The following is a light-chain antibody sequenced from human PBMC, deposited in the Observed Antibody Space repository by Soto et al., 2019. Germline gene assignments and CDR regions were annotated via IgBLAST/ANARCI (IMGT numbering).Light chain of an antibody. CDR3: MIWHSSAWV. CDR1: SGINVGTYR. Sequence: QSVLTQPSSLSASPGASASLTCTMRSGINVGTYRVFWYQQKPGSPPQYLLRYKSDSDNQQGSGVPSRFSGSKDASANAAILLISGLQSEDEADYYCMIWHSSAWVFGGGTKVTVL. J-gene: IGLJ3*02. V-gene: IGLV5-45*03. CDR2: YKSDSDN.